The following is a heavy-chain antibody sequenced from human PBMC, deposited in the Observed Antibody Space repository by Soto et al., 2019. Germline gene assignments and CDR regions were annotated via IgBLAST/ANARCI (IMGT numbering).Heavy chain of an antibody. J-gene: IGHJ4*02. CDR2: IYYSGST. Sequence: SETVSVPCTVSGGALSSGDYYWSWIRQPPGKGLEWIGYIYYSGSTYSNPSLKSRVTISVDTAENLFSLKLSAVTAADTAVYYCPTEAIEEGFDYWAQRTLVTVSS. CDR1: GGALSSGDYY. CDR3: PTEAIEEGFDY. D-gene: IGHD2-21*01. V-gene: IGHV4-30-4*01.